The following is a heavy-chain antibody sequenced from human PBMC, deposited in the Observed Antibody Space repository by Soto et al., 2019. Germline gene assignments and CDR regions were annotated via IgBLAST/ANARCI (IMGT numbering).Heavy chain of an antibody. CDR1: GGTFSSYT. V-gene: IGHV1-69*02. Sequence: SVKVSCKASGGTFSSYTISWVRQAPGQGLEWMGRIIPILGIANYAQNFHGRVTITADKSTSTAYMELSSLRCEDTAVYYCARSVYPGGTYYYYMDVWGKGTTVTVS. J-gene: IGHJ6*03. D-gene: IGHD2-15*01. CDR3: ARSVYPGGTYYYYMDV. CDR2: IIPILGIA.